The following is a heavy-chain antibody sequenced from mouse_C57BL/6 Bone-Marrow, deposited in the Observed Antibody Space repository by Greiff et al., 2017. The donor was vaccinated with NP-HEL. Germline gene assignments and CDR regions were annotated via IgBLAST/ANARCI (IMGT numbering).Heavy chain of an antibody. Sequence: VQRVESGPELVKPGASVKISCKASGYSFTSYYIHWVKQRPGQGLEWIGWICPGSGNTKYNEKFKGKATLTADTSSSTAYMQLSSLTSEDSAVFYWARGGGQLRAYFEYWGQGTTLTGSS. J-gene: IGHJ2*01. CDR3: ARGGGQLRAYFEY. V-gene: IGHV1-66*01. D-gene: IGHD3-2*02. CDR1: GYSFTSYY. CDR2: ICPGSGNT.